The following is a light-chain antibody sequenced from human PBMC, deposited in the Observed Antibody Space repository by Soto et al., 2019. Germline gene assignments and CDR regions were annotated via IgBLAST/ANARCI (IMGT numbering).Light chain of an antibody. CDR3: CSYAGSYTWV. CDR1: SSDVGGYNY. V-gene: IGLV2-11*01. J-gene: IGLJ3*02. Sequence: ALTQPRSVSGSPGQSVTISCTGTSSDVGGYNYVSWYQQHPGKAPKLMIYDVSKRPSGVPDRFAGSKSGNTASLTISGLQAEDEADYYCCSYAGSYTWVFGGGTKLTVL. CDR2: DVS.